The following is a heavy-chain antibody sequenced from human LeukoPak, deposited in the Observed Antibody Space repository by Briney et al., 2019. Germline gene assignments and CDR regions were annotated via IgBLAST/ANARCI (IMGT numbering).Heavy chain of an antibody. CDR1: GYTLTELS. D-gene: IGHD3-22*01. Sequence: ASVKVPCKVSGYTLTELSMHWVRQAPGKGLEWMGGFDPEDGETIYAQKFQGRVTMTEDTSTDTAYMELSSLRSEDTAVYYCATGRYYYDSSGYRLSYWGQGTLVTVSS. CDR2: FDPEDGET. J-gene: IGHJ4*02. CDR3: ATGRYYYDSSGYRLSY. V-gene: IGHV1-24*01.